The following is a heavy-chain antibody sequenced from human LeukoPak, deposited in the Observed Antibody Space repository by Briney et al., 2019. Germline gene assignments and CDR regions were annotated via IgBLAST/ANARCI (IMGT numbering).Heavy chain of an antibody. CDR1: GGSISSGDYY. CDR2: IFYSGIT. J-gene: IGHJ2*01. CDR3: ARNYYGSGSANWYFDL. Sequence: SETLSLTCTVSGGSISSGDYYWSWIRQPPGKGLEWIGYIFYSGITYYNPSLKSRVTISVDTSKNQFSLKLSSVTAADTAVYYCARNYYGSGSANWYFDLWGRGTPVTVSS. V-gene: IGHV4-30-4*01. D-gene: IGHD3-10*01.